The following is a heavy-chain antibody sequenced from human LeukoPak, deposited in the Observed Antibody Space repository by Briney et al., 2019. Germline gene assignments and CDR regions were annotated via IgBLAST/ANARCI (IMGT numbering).Heavy chain of an antibody. D-gene: IGHD3-22*01. CDR3: ARDRHYDSSGYYYSYAFDI. CDR1: GFTFSDYY. V-gene: IGHV3-11*01. J-gene: IGHJ3*02. CDR2: ISSSGSTI. Sequence: GGSLRLSCAASGFTFSDYYMSWIRQAPGKGLEWVSYISSSGSTIYYAGSVKGRFTISRDNAKNSLYLQMNSLRAEDTAVYYCARDRHYDSSGYYYSYAFDIWGQGTMVTVSS.